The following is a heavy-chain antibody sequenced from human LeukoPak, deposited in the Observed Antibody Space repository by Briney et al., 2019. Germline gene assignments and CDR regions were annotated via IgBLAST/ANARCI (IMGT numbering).Heavy chain of an antibody. Sequence: GGSLRLSCAAAGFTFMKYAVTWVRQAPGKGLEVVSGISVSGGRTDYADSVKGRFTISRDNSKNTLYLQMNSLRDEDTALYYWSKPSREWEFVDAFDMWGQGTMVTVSS. V-gene: IGHV3-23*01. J-gene: IGHJ3*02. CDR3: SKPSREWEFVDAFDM. CDR2: ISVSGGRT. CDR1: GFTFMKYA. D-gene: IGHD1-26*01.